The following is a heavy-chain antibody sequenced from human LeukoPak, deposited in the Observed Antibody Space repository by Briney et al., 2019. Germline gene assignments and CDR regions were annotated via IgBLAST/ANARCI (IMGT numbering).Heavy chain of an antibody. CDR1: GFTFSSYV. J-gene: IGHJ6*03. Sequence: GGSLRLSCAASGFTFSSYVMSWVRQAPGKGLEWVSSISSSSSYIYYADSVKGRFTISRDNAKNSLYLQMNSLRAEDTAVYYCARDPGGYYYYYMDVWGKGTTVTVSS. CDR3: ARDPGGYYYYYMDV. D-gene: IGHD3-10*01. CDR2: ISSSSSYI. V-gene: IGHV3-21*01.